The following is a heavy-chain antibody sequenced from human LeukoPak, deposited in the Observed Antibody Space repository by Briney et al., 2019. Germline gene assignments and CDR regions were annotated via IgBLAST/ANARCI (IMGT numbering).Heavy chain of an antibody. CDR1: GSTFSSYS. V-gene: IGHV3-21*01. CDR2: ISSSSSYI. CDR3: AELGITMIGGV. Sequence: GGSLRLSCAASGSTFSSYSMNWVRQAPGKGLEWVSSISSSSSYIYYADSVKGRFTISRDNAKNSLYLQMNSLRAEDTAVYYCAELGITMIGGVWGKGTTVTISS. D-gene: IGHD3-10*02. J-gene: IGHJ6*04.